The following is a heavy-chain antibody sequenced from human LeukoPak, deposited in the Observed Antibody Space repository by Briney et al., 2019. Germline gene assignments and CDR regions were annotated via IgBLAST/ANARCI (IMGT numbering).Heavy chain of an antibody. J-gene: IGHJ4*02. V-gene: IGHV1-46*01. D-gene: IGHD3-10*01. CDR1: GYTFTRYY. CDR2: INPSGGST. Sequence: ASVKVSCKASGYTFTRYYIHWVRQAPGQGPEWMGIINPSGGSTSYAQKLQGRVTMTTDASTSTAYMELRSLRSDDTAVYYCARDITMVRGVITEDYWGQGTLVTVSS. CDR3: ARDITMVRGVITEDY.